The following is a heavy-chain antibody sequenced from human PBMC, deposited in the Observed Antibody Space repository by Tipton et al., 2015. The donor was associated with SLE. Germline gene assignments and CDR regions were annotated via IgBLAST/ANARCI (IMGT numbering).Heavy chain of an antibody. J-gene: IGHJ6*03. V-gene: IGHV4-34*01. CDR1: GGSISSYY. Sequence: AGLVKPSGTLSLTCTVTGGSISSYYWSWIRQPPGKGLVWIGEINHRGSTNYNPSLKSRVTISVDTSKNQLSLKLSSVTAADTAVYYCARRWGSSRSYVDVWGKGTTVTVSS. CDR3: ARRWGSSRSYVDV. D-gene: IGHD6-13*01. CDR2: INHRGST.